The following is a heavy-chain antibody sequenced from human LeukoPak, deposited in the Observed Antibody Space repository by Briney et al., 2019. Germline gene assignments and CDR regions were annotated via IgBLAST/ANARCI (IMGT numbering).Heavy chain of an antibody. Sequence: ASVKISCKASGGTFSSYAISWVRHAPGQGLEWMGGIIPIFGTASYAQKFQGRVTITTDESTSTAYMELSSLRSEDTAVYYCARKKDTAMQSDAFDIWGQGTMVTVSS. V-gene: IGHV1-69*05. J-gene: IGHJ3*02. D-gene: IGHD5-18*01. CDR2: IIPIFGTA. CDR1: GGTFSSYA. CDR3: ARKKDTAMQSDAFDI.